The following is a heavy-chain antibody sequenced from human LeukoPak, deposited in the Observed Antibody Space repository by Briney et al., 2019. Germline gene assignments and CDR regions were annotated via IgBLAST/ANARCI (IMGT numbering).Heavy chain of an antibody. D-gene: IGHD6-13*01. Sequence: ASVKVSCKASGGTFSSYAISWVRQAPGQGLEWMGGIIPIFGTANYAQKFQGRVTITADKSTSTAYMELSSLRSEDTAVYYCARRAAAGGDYYYYMDVWGKGTTVTVSS. CDR3: ARRAAAGGDYYYYMDV. CDR1: GGTFSSYA. V-gene: IGHV1-69*06. CDR2: IIPIFGTA. J-gene: IGHJ6*03.